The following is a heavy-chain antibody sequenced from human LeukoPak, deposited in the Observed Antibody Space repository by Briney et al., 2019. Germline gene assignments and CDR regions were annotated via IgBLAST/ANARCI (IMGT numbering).Heavy chain of an antibody. CDR2: ISGSGGIT. J-gene: IGHJ4*02. CDR3: AKDSAAVGGPTTD. Sequence: GRSLRLSCAASGFTFSSYTMSWVRQAPGKGKEWVSLISGSGGITYYADSVKGRFTISRDNSKNTLYLQMDSLRAKDTAVYYCAKDSAAVGGPTTDWGQGTLVTVSS. D-gene: IGHD6-13*01. CDR1: GFTFSSYT. V-gene: IGHV3-23*01.